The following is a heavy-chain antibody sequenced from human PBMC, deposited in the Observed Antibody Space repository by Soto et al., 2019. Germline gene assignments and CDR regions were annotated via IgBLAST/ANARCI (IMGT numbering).Heavy chain of an antibody. D-gene: IGHD3-3*01. Sequence: GESLKISCKGSGYSFTSYWISWVRQMPGKGLEWMGRIDPSDSYTNYGPSFQGHVTISADKSISTAYLQWSSLKASDTAMYYCARLSDFWSGYRQNPYYYGMDVWGQGTTVTVSS. V-gene: IGHV5-10-1*01. CDR3: ARLSDFWSGYRQNPYYYGMDV. J-gene: IGHJ6*02. CDR2: IDPSDSYT. CDR1: GYSFTSYW.